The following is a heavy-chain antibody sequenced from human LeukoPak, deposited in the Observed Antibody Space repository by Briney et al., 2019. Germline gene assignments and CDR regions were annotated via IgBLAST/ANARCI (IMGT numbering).Heavy chain of an antibody. CDR1: GSTFGPFG. V-gene: IGHV3-7*01. J-gene: IGHJ4*02. D-gene: IGHD3-22*01. Sequence: GGSRRPSFTALGSTFGPFGMTGFGRAPGKGRSGGANINQDGSEKNYVDSVKGRFTISRDNAKNSLYLQMNSLRAEDTAVYYCAREDSSGYYYVFNYWGQGTLVTVSS. CDR3: AREDSSGYYYVFNY. CDR2: INQDGSEK.